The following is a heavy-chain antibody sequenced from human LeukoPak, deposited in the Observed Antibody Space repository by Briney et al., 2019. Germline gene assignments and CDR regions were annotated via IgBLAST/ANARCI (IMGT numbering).Heavy chain of an antibody. CDR2: IYSGGST. J-gene: IGHJ2*01. CDR3: AKDADTATIIYWYFDL. V-gene: IGHV3-53*05. D-gene: IGHD5-18*01. CDR1: GFTVSSNY. Sequence: GSLRLSCAAPGFTVSSNYMSWVRQAPGKGLEWVSVIYSGGSTYYADSVKGRFTISRDNSKNTLYLQLNSLRTEDTAVYYCAKDADTATIIYWYFDLWGRGTLVTVSS.